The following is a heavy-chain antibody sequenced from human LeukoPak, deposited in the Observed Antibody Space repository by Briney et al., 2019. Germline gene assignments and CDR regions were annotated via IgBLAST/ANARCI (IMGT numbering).Heavy chain of an antibody. CDR3: AGDGYSSSWYSNNWFDP. D-gene: IGHD6-13*01. V-gene: IGHV1-18*01. CDR2: ISAYNGNT. J-gene: IGHJ5*02. CDR1: GYTFTSYG. Sequence: ASVKVSCKASGYTFTSYGISWVRQAPGQGLEWMGWISAYNGNTNYAQKLQGRVTMTTDTSTSTAYMDLRSLRSDDTAVYYCAGDGYSSSWYSNNWFDPWGQGTLVTVSS.